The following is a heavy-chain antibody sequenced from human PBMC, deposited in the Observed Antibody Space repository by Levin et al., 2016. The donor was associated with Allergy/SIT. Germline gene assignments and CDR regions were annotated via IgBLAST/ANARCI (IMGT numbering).Heavy chain of an antibody. CDR3: AKAPMDFWSGYYGDRWLDP. Sequence: GESLKISCAASGFTFSNFAMNWVRQAPGKGLEWVSIISGSGGSTSYADSVKGRFTISRDNSKNTLFLQMNSLRVEDTAIYFCAKAPMDFWSGYYGDRWLDPWGQGTLVTVSS. CDR1: GFTFSNFA. V-gene: IGHV3-23*01. CDR2: ISGSGGST. J-gene: IGHJ5*02. D-gene: IGHD3-3*01.